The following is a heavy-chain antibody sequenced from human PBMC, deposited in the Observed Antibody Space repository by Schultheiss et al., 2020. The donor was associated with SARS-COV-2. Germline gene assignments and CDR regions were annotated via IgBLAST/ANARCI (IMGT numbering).Heavy chain of an antibody. CDR3: ARIPTIAVAGTLGYYYYGMDV. V-gene: IGHV4-61*02. CDR2: IYTSGST. CDR1: NGSISSGSYY. J-gene: IGHJ6*02. D-gene: IGHD6-19*01. Sequence: SETLSLTCTVSNGSISSGSYYWSWIRQPAGKGLEWIGRIYTSGSTNYNPSLKSRVTISVDTSKNQFSLKMSSVTAADTAVYYCARIPTIAVAGTLGYYYYGMDVWGQGTTVTVSS.